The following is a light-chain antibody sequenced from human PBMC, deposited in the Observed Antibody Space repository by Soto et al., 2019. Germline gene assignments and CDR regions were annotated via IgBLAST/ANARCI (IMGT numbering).Light chain of an antibody. CDR3: QKYNTYCT. V-gene: IGKV1-5*03. CDR2: TAS. Sequence: DIQMTQSPSTLSASVGDRVTITGRASQNISDSLAWYQQKPGKAPKLLIYTASSLENGVTSRFSGSGSGTDFPLTISSLQPDDFATYFCQKYNTYCTFGQGNTV. CDR1: QNISDS. J-gene: IGKJ1*01.